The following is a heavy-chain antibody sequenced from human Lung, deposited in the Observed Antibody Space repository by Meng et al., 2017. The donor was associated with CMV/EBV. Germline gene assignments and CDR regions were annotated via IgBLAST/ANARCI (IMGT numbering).Heavy chain of an antibody. D-gene: IGHD3-9*01. CDR1: GYTFTSYG. V-gene: IGHV1-18*01. CDR3: ARDGYFDWLVPRLAAGRLEAQKDAYYYGMDV. J-gene: IGHJ6*02. Sequence: SVXVSXXASGYTFTSYGISWVRQARGQGLAWMGWISTYNGNTNYAQKLQGRVTMTTDTPTSTAYMELRSLRSDDTAVYYCARDGYFDWLVPRLAAGRLEAQKDAYYYGMDVWGQGXTVTVSS. CDR2: ISTYNGNT.